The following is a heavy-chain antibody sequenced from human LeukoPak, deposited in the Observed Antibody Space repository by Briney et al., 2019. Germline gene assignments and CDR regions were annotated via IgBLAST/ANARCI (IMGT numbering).Heavy chain of an antibody. CDR1: GGSIRSGGYY. Sequence: SQTLSLTCTVSGGSIRSGGYYWSSIRQPPGKGVEWGGYIYYSGSTYYNPSLKSRIIISVDTSKNQFSLNLSSVTAADTAVYYFARVPKLTGDDYFHFGSQGTLVTVSS. J-gene: IGHJ4*02. CDR2: IYYSGST. D-gene: IGHD7-27*01. V-gene: IGHV4-30-4*08. CDR3: ARVPKLTGDDYFHF.